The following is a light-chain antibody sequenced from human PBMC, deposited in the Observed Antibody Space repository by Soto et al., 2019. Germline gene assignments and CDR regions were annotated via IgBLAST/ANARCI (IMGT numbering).Light chain of an antibody. Sequence: AIRMTQSPSSLSASTGDRVTITCRASQGISSYLAWYQQKPGKAPKLLIYAASTLQSGVPSRFSGSGSGTDFTLTISCLQSEDFATYYCQQYYSYPSLTFGQGTRLDI. CDR2: AAS. J-gene: IGKJ5*01. V-gene: IGKV1-8*01. CDR3: QQYYSYPSLT. CDR1: QGISSY.